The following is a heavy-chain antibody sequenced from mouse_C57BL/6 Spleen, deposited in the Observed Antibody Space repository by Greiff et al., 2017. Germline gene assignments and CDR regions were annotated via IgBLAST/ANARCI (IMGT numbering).Heavy chain of an antibody. V-gene: IGHV1-39*01. CDR1: GYSFTDYN. J-gene: IGHJ4*01. CDR3: ARSGLRDAMDY. D-gene: IGHD2-4*01. Sequence: VHVKQSGPELVKPGASVKISCKASGYSFTDYNMNWVKQSTGKSLEWIGLINPNYGTTSYNQKFKGKSTLTVDQSSSTAYMQLNSLTSEDYAVYYCARSGLRDAMDYWGQGTSVTVSS. CDR2: INPNYGTT.